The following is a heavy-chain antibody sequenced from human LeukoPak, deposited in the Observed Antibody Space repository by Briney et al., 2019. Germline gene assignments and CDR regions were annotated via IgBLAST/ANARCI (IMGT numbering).Heavy chain of an antibody. V-gene: IGHV4-59*01. CDR1: GGSISSYY. Sequence: SETLSLTCTVSGGSISSYYWSWIRQRPGKGLEWIGYIYYSGSTYYNPSLKSRVTISVDTSKNLFSLKLSPVTAADTAVYYCARVQRPLDGADYWGQGTLVTVSS. J-gene: IGHJ4*02. CDR3: ARVQRPLDGADY. D-gene: IGHD1-1*01. CDR2: IYYSGST.